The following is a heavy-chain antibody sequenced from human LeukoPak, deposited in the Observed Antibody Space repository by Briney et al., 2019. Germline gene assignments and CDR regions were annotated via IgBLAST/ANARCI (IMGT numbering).Heavy chain of an antibody. CDR2: ISSSSSYI. Sequence: GGSLRPSCAASGFTFSSYSMNWVRQAPGKGLEWVSSISSSSSYIYYADSVKGRFTISRDNAKNSLYLQMNSLRAEDTAVYYCARLIRSITMVRGVSYYYYMDVWGKGTTVTVSS. D-gene: IGHD3-10*01. CDR3: ARLIRSITMVRGVSYYYYMDV. J-gene: IGHJ6*03. V-gene: IGHV3-21*01. CDR1: GFTFSSYS.